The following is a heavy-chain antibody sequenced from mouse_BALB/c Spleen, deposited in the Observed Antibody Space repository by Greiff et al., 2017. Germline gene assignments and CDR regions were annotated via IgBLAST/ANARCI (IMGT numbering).Heavy chain of an antibody. CDR3: ARWDDYDWFAY. Sequence: EVQLQQTGPELVKPGASVKISCKASGYSFTDYIMLWVKQSHGKSLEWIGNINPYYGSTSYNLKFKGKATLTVDKSSSTAYMQLNSLTSEDSAVYYCARWDDYDWFAYWGQGTLVTVSA. D-gene: IGHD2-4*01. J-gene: IGHJ3*01. CDR2: INPYYGST. V-gene: IGHV1-39*01. CDR1: GYSFTDYI.